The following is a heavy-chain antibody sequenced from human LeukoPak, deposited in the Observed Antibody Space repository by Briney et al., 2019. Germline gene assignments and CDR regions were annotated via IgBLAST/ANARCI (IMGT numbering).Heavy chain of an antibody. CDR1: RFTFSTYW. CDR3: ARAAIAAARIYYYMDV. V-gene: IGHV3-7*01. Sequence: GGSLRLSCAASRFTFSTYWMSWVRQAPGKGLEWVANIKQDGREKYYVDSVKGRFTISRDNAKNSLYLQMNSLRAEDTAVYYCARAAIAAARIYYYMDVWGKGTTVTVSS. J-gene: IGHJ6*03. D-gene: IGHD6-13*01. CDR2: IKQDGREK.